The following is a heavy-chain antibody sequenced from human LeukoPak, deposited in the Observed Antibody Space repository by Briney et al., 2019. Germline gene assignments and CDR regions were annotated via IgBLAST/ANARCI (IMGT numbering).Heavy chain of an antibody. V-gene: IGHV1-2*02. Sequence: ASVKVSCKASGYTFTDYFMQWVRQVPGQGLEWMGWINTNSGATLYAQKFQGRVTMTRDTSSSTVYMELSTLTSDDTAVYYCARDTGTGSLIDAFDIWGQGTMVTVSS. CDR3: ARDTGTGSLIDAFDI. D-gene: IGHD1-7*01. J-gene: IGHJ3*02. CDR1: GYTFTDYF. CDR2: INTNSGAT.